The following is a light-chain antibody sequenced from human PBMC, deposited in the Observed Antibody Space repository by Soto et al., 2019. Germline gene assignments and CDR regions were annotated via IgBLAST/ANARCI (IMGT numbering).Light chain of an antibody. CDR1: QSVLYISNDKNY. CDR3: QQYYSAPPT. V-gene: IGKV4-1*01. J-gene: IGKJ1*01. Sequence: DIVMTQSPDSLAVSLVERVTINCXSSQSVLYISNDKNYLICYQQKPGKTPKXXXYSXSIMESGVPERFSGSGSATDFTLTLSSLQAEDVAVYYCQQYYSAPPTFGQGTKVDIK. CDR2: SXS.